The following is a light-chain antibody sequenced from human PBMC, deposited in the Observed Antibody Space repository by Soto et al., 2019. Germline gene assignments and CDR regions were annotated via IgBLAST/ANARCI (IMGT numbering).Light chain of an antibody. CDR3: SSYAGSSNV. Sequence: QSVLTQPPSASGSPGQSVAISCIGTSSDVGGYTYVSWYQQHPGKAPKLMIYEVNKRPSGVPDRFSGSKSGNTASLTVSGLQAEDEADYYCSSYAGSSNVFGTGTKLTVL. J-gene: IGLJ1*01. CDR2: EVN. CDR1: SSDVGGYTY. V-gene: IGLV2-8*01.